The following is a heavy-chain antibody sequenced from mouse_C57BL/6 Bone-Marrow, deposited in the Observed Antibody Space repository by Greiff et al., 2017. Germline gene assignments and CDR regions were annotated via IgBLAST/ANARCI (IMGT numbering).Heavy chain of an antibody. V-gene: IGHV5-17*01. J-gene: IGHJ2*01. CDR2: ISSGSSTI. D-gene: IGHD2-2*01. CDR1: GFTFSDYG. CDR3: ARGDDGDY. Sequence: EVMLVESGGGLVKPGGSLKLSCAASGFTFSDYGMHWVRQAPEQGLEWVAYISSGSSTIYYADTVKGRCTISRDNAKNTLFLHMTSLRSEDTAMYYCARGDDGDYWGQGTTLTVAS.